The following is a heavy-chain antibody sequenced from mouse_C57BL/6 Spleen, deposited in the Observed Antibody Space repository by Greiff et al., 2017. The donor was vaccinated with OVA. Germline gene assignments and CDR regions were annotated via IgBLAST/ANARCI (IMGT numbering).Heavy chain of an antibody. V-gene: IGHV1-82*01. D-gene: IGHD4-1*01. CDR3: ARSSVLAGFDV. Sequence: VQLQQSGPELVKPGASVKISCKASGYAFSSSWMNWVKQRPGKGLEWIGLIYPGDGDTNYNGKFKGKATLTADKSSSTAYMQLISLTSADSAVYFCARSSVLAGFDVWGTGTTVTVSS. CDR2: IYPGDGDT. J-gene: IGHJ1*03. CDR1: GYAFSSSW.